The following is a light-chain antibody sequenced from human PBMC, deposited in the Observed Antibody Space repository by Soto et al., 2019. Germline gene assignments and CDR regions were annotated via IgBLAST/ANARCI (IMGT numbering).Light chain of an antibody. V-gene: IGLV2-23*01. CDR3: SSFAGSGNWV. CDR1: SSDVGSYNI. CDR2: EAT. J-gene: IGLJ3*02. Sequence: QSVLTQPASVSESPGRSITISCTGTSSDVGSYNIVSWYQQNPGRAPKLIIYEATKRPSGISDRFSGSKSGNTASLTISRLQAEDEADYFCSSFAGSGNWVFGGGTKVTVL.